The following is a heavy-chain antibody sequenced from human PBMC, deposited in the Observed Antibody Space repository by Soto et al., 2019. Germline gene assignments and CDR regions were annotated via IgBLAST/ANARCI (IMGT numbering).Heavy chain of an antibody. V-gene: IGHV3-23*01. CDR3: VCGDTAMPNNPLDY. CDR1: GFTFSSYA. J-gene: IGHJ4*02. CDR2: ISGSGGST. Sequence: EVQLLESGGGLVQPGGSLRLSCAASGFTFSSYAMSWVRQAPGKGLEWGSAISGSGGSTYYADSVKGRFTISRDNSKNTLYLQMNSLRAEDTAVYYCVCGDTAMPNNPLDYWGQGTLVTVSS. D-gene: IGHD5-18*01.